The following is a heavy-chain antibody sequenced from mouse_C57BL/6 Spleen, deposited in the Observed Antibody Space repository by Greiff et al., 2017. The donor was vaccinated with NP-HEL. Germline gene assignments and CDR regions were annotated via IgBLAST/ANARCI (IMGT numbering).Heavy chain of an antibody. J-gene: IGHJ4*01. Sequence: QVQLKESGPGLVAPSQSLSITCTVSGFSLTSYAISWVRQPPGKGLEWLGVIWTGGGTNYNSALKSRLSISKDNSKSQVFLKMNSLQTDDTARYYCASGITTVVPYYAMDYWGQGTSVTVSS. CDR3: ASGITTVVPYYAMDY. D-gene: IGHD1-1*01. V-gene: IGHV2-9-1*01. CDR1: GFSLTSYA. CDR2: IWTGGGT.